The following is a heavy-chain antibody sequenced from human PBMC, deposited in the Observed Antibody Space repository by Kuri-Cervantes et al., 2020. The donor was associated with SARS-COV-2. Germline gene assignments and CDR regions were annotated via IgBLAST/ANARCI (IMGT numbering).Heavy chain of an antibody. CDR2: VYTSGIT. V-gene: IGHV4-4*07. CDR1: GASISSYY. CDR3: ARDQRRYRANDAPYDF. J-gene: IGHJ4*02. D-gene: IGHD1-26*01. Sequence: GSLRLSCAVSGASISSYYWNWIRQPAGKGLEWIGRVYTSGITNYNPSLKSRVTMSIDTSKNQLSLKLTSVTAADTAVYYCARDQRRYRANDAPYDFWGQGTLVTVSS.